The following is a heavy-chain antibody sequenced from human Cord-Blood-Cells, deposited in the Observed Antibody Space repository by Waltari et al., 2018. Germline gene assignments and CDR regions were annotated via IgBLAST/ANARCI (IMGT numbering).Heavy chain of an antibody. D-gene: IGHD4-17*01. CDR1: GYTFTSYG. V-gene: IGHV1-18*04. Sequence: QVQLVQSGAEVKKPGASVKVSCKASGYTFTSYGISWVRQAPGQGLEWMGWSSAYNGNTNYAQKLQGRVTMTTDTSTSTAYMELRSLRSDDTAVYYCASWMVVDYGDYSAFDIWGQGTMVTVSS. CDR2: SSAYNGNT. J-gene: IGHJ3*02. CDR3: ASWMVVDYGDYSAFDI.